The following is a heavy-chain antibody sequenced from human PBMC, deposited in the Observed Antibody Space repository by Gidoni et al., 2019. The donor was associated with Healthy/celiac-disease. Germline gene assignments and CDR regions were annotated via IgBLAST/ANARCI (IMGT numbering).Heavy chain of an antibody. CDR1: GFTFDDYA. V-gene: IGHV3-43D*03. J-gene: IGHJ4*02. CDR3: AKDLCSGGSCYFNFDY. Sequence: EVQLVESGGVVVQPGGSLRLSCAASGFTFDDYAMHWVRQAPEKGLEWVSLISWDGGSTYYAESVKGRFTISRDNSKNSLYLQMNSLRAEDTALYYCAKDLCSGGSCYFNFDYWGQGTLVTVSS. CDR2: ISWDGGST. D-gene: IGHD2-15*01.